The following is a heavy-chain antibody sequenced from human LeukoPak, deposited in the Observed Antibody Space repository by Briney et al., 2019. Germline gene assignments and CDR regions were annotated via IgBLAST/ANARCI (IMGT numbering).Heavy chain of an antibody. CDR2: ISSDGSST. D-gene: IGHD3-16*01. CDR1: GFTFSSYW. V-gene: IGHV3-74*01. CDR3: ARDWGGYGPTSHDY. Sequence: PGGSLRLSCAASGFTFSSYWMNWVRQAPGRGLVWVSRISSDGSSTIYADSVKGRFTISRDDAKNTLYLQMNSLRAEDTAVYYCARDWGGYGPTSHDYWGQGTLVTVSS. J-gene: IGHJ4*02.